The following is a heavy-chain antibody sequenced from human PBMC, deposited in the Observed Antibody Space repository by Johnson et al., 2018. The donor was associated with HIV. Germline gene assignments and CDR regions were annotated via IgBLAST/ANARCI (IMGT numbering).Heavy chain of an antibody. Sequence: VQLVESGGGVVRPGGSLRLSCAASGFTFDDYGMSWVRQAPGKGLEWVSDINWNGGSTGYADSVKGRFTISRENAKNSLYLQMNSLRAGDTAVYYCARDGGFVGAFDIWGQGTMVIVSA. CDR1: GFTFDDYG. CDR3: ARDGGFVGAFDI. J-gene: IGHJ3*02. D-gene: IGHD3-16*01. V-gene: IGHV3-20*04. CDR2: INWNGGST.